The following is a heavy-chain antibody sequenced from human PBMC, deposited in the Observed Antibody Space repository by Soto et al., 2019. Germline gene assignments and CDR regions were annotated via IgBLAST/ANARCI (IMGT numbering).Heavy chain of an antibody. Sequence: SETLSLTCTVSDASISGFYWSWIRKSAGKGLEWIGRIYATGTTDYNPSLKSRVMMSVDTSKKQFSLKLRSVTAADTAVYYCVRDGTKTLRDWFDPWGQGISVTVSS. V-gene: IGHV4-4*07. CDR1: DASISGFY. CDR2: IYATGTT. J-gene: IGHJ5*02. D-gene: IGHD1-1*01. CDR3: VRDGTKTLRDWFDP.